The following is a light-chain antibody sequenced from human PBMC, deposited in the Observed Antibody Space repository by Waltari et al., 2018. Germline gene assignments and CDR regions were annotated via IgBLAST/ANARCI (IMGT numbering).Light chain of an antibody. CDR3: AAWDDSLNGHVV. CDR1: SPNIGSNP. J-gene: IGLJ2*01. CDR2: SNN. V-gene: IGLV1-44*01. Sequence: QSVLTQPPSASGTPGQRVTIPCSGSSPNIGSNPVNWYQQLPGTAPKLLIYSNNQRPSGVPDRFSGSKSGTSASLAISGLQSEDEADYYCAAWDDSLNGHVVFGGGTKLTVL.